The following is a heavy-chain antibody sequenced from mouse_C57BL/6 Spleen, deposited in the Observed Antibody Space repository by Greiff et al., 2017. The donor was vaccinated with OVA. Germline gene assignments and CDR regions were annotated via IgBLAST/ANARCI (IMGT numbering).Heavy chain of an antibody. J-gene: IGHJ3*01. CDR1: GYTFTSYW. V-gene: IGHV1-53*01. Sequence: QVHVKQPGTELVKPGASVKLSCKASGYTFTSYWMHWVKQRPGQGLEWIGNINPSNGGTNYNEKFKSKATMTVDNSSSTAYMQLSSLTSEDSAVYYCASDGPSFAYWGQGTLVTVSA. CDR3: ASDGPSFAY. D-gene: IGHD2-3*01. CDR2: INPSNGGT.